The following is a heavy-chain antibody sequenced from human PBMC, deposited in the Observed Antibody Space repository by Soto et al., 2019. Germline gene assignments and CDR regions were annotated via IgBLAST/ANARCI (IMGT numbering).Heavy chain of an antibody. Sequence: PSETLSLTCTVSGGSISSYYWSWIRQPAGKGLEWIGRIYTSGSTNYNPSLKRRVTMSVDTSKNQFSLKLSSVTAADTAVYYCARDLGIPRITMIVGDAFDIWGQGTMVTVSS. J-gene: IGHJ3*02. V-gene: IGHV4-4*07. CDR2: IYTSGST. CDR1: GGSISSYY. D-gene: IGHD3-22*01. CDR3: ARDLGIPRITMIVGDAFDI.